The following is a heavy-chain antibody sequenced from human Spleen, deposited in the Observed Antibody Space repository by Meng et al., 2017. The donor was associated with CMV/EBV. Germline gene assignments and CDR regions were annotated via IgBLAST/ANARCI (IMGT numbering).Heavy chain of an antibody. J-gene: IGHJ2*01. CDR3: ARDPQYSSSSGGYWYFDL. Sequence: SETLSLTCTVSGGSISSYYWSWIRQPPGKGLEWIGYIYYSGSTNYNPSLKSRVTISVDTSKNQFSLKLSSVTAADTALYYCARDPQYSSSSGGYWYFDLWGRGTLVTVSS. CDR1: GGSISSYY. CDR2: IYYSGST. D-gene: IGHD6-6*01. V-gene: IGHV4-59*01.